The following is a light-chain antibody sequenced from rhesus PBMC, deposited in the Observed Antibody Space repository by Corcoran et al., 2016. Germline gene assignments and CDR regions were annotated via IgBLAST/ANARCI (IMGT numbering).Light chain of an antibody. V-gene: IGKV1-22*01. J-gene: IGKJ2*01. CDR1: QGISSW. CDR2: KAS. Sequence: DIQMIQSPSSLSASVGDKVTITCRASQGISSWLAWYQQKSGKAPKLLIYKASTLQSGVPSRLSGSGSGTDFTLTIRSLQPEDFATYYCLQYSSSPYSFGQGTKVEIK. CDR3: LQYSSSPYS.